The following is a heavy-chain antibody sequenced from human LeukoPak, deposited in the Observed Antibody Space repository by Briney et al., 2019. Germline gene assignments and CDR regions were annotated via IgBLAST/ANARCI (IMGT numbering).Heavy chain of an antibody. Sequence: GASVKVSCKASGYTFTSYDINWVRQATGQGLGWMGWMNPNSGNTGYAQKFQGRVTMTRNTSISTAYMELSSLRSEDTAVYYCARGHEGTTVTTYYYYYMDVWGKGTTVTVSS. CDR2: MNPNSGNT. D-gene: IGHD4-11*01. CDR3: ARGHEGTTVTTYYYYYMDV. CDR1: GYTFTSYD. V-gene: IGHV1-8*01. J-gene: IGHJ6*03.